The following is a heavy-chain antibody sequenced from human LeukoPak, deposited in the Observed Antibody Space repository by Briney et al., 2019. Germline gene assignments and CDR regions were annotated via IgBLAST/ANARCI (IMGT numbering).Heavy chain of an antibody. J-gene: IGHJ4*02. D-gene: IGHD3-10*01. CDR2: INTNTGNP. V-gene: IGHV7-4-1*02. Sequence: ASVTVSCTASGYTFTSYAMNWVRQAPGQGLEWMGWINTNTGNPTYAQGFTGRFVFSLDTSVSTAYLQISSLKAEDTAVYYCARGYDSPPYYYGSGSPPDYWGQGTLVTVSS. CDR1: GYTFTSYA. CDR3: ARGYDSPPYYYGSGSPPDY.